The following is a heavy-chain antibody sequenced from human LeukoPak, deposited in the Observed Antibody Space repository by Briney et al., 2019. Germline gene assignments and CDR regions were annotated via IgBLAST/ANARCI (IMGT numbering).Heavy chain of an antibody. CDR2: IYSGGAT. J-gene: IGHJ4*02. V-gene: IGHV3-53*01. Sequence: GGSLRLSCAASGFTVSSNYMSWVRQAPGKGLEWVSVIYSGGATYYTDSVKGRFTISRDNSKNTLYLQMNSLRAEDTAVYYCVAGSIAAAIRGYYFDYWGQGTLVTVSS. CDR3: VAGSIAAAIRGYYFDY. CDR1: GFTVSSNY. D-gene: IGHD6-13*01.